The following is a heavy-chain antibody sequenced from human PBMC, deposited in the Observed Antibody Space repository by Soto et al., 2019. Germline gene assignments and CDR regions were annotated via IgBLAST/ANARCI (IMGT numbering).Heavy chain of an antibody. Sequence: PSETLSLTCTVSGGSISSYYWSWIRQHPGKGLEWIGYIYYSGSTYYNPSLKSRVTISVDTSKNQFSLKLSSVTAADTAVYYCARVNYDYVWGSYRYNWFDPWGQGTLVTVSS. CDR3: ARVNYDYVWGSYRYNWFDP. V-gene: IGHV4-59*01. D-gene: IGHD3-16*02. J-gene: IGHJ5*02. CDR2: IYYSGST. CDR1: GGSISSYY.